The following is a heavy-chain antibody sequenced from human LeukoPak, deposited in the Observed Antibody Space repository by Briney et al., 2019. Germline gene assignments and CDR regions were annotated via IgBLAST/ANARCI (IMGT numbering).Heavy chain of an antibody. Sequence: KVSCKGSGYSFTSYWIGWVRQMPGKDLEWMGIIYPGDSDTRYSPSFQGQVTISADKSISTAYLQWSSPKASDTAMSYCARSDSGYDVLAYWGQPPLVTVSS. CDR2: IYPGDSDT. CDR1: GYSFTSYW. J-gene: IGHJ4*02. CDR3: ARSDSGYDVLAY. D-gene: IGHD5-12*01. V-gene: IGHV5-51*01.